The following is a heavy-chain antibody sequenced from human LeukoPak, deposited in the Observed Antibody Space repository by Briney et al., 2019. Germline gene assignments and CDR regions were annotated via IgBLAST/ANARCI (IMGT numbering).Heavy chain of an antibody. CDR1: GYTLTSYG. CDR3: AREDTVTTHWFDP. J-gene: IGHJ5*02. D-gene: IGHD4-11*01. V-gene: IGHV1-18*01. CDR2: ISAYNGNT. Sequence: ASVKVSCKASGYTLTSYGISWVRQAPGQGLEWMGWISAYNGNTNYAQKLQGRVTMTSDTSTSTAYMELRSLRSDDTAVYYCAREDTVTTHWFDPWGQGTLVTVSS.